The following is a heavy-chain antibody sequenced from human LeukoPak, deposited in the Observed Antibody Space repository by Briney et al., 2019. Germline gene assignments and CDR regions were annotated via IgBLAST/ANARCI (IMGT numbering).Heavy chain of an antibody. CDR2: INTNTGNP. J-gene: IGHJ4*02. Sequence: ASVKVSCKASGYTFTSYALNWVRQAPGQGLEWMGWINTNTGNPTYAQGFTGRFVFSLDTSVSTAYLQISSLKAGDTAVYYCARDLASIIAVAGKGGFDYWGQGTLVTVSS. V-gene: IGHV7-4-1*02. CDR3: ARDLASIIAVAGKGGFDY. CDR1: GYTFTSYA. D-gene: IGHD6-19*01.